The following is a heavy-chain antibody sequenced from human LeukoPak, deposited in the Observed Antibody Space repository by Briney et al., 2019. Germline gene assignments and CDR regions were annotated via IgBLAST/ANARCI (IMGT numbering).Heavy chain of an antibody. CDR1: GITFSSYS. CDR2: ISSSSSYI. Sequence: GGSLRLSCAASGITFSSYSMNWVRQAPGKGLEWVSSISSSSSYIYYADSVKGRFTISRDNAKNSLYLQMNSLRAEDTAVYYCARDQGYYYDSSGYYLDYWGQGTLVTVSS. V-gene: IGHV3-21*01. D-gene: IGHD3-22*01. CDR3: ARDQGYYYDSSGYYLDY. J-gene: IGHJ4*02.